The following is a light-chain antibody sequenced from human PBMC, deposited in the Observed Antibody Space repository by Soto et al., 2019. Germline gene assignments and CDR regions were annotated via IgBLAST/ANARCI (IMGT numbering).Light chain of an antibody. CDR1: QSVSSN. J-gene: IGKJ5*01. CDR2: EAS. Sequence: EIVMTQSPATLSVSPGERATLSRRASQSVSSNLAWYQQKPGQAPGLLIYEASTRATGIPARFSGSGSGTEFTLTIRSLQSEDFAVYYCQQYSNWPPINCGQGKRREIK. CDR3: QQYSNWPPIN. V-gene: IGKV3D-15*01.